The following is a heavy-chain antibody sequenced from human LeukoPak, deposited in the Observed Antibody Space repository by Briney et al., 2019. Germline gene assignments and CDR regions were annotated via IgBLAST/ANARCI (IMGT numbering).Heavy chain of an antibody. V-gene: IGHV4-31*03. D-gene: IGHD6-13*01. CDR2: IYYSGST. CDR3: ARVARYSSSWYWFDP. Sequence: SETLSLTCTVSGGSISSGDYYWSWIRQHPGKGLEWIGYIYYSGSTYYNPSLRSRVTISVDTSKNQFSLNLSSVTAADTAVYYCARVARYSSSWYWFDPWGQGILVTVSS. J-gene: IGHJ5*02. CDR1: GGSISSGDYY.